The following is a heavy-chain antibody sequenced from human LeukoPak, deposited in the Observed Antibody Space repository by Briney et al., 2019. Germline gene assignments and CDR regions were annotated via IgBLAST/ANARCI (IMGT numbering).Heavy chain of an antibody. CDR3: ARLQGQYPPYNWFDP. J-gene: IGHJ5*02. CDR2: IYPGDSDT. Sequence: GESLKISCKGSGYSFTSYWIGWVRQMPGKGLEWMEIIYPGDSDTRYSPSFQGQVTISADKSISTAYLQWSSLKASDTAMYYCARLQGQYPPYNWFDPWGQGTLVTVSS. D-gene: IGHD2/OR15-2a*01. CDR1: GYSFTSYW. V-gene: IGHV5-51*01.